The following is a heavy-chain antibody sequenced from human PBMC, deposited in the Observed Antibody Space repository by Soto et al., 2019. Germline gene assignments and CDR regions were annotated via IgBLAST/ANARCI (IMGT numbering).Heavy chain of an antibody. V-gene: IGHV1-18*01. CDR3: ARGEVDTMIVVVKVLDY. CDR1: GYTFTSSG. Sequence: QGQLVQSGAEVKKPGASVKVSCKASGYTFTSSGISWVRQAPGQGREWIGWISDYKGNTNYAQKLQGRVTMTTETSTGTAYMELRRLRSDETAVYYCARGEVDTMIVVVKVLDYWGQGTLVTVSS. CDR2: ISDYKGNT. J-gene: IGHJ4*02. D-gene: IGHD3-22*01.